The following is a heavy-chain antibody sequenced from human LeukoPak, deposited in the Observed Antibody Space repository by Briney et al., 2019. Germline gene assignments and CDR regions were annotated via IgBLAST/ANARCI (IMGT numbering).Heavy chain of an antibody. J-gene: IGHJ4*02. CDR1: GGSISSYY. CDR2: IHYTGST. Sequence: SETLSLTCTVSGGSISSYYWVWLRQPPGKGLEWIATIHYTGSTYYNPSLKSRVTISVDTSKNQFSLKLSSVTAADTAMYYCARYWGPYDNSGAYFDYWGQGTLVTVSS. V-gene: IGHV4-39*01. CDR3: ARYWGPYDNSGAYFDY. D-gene: IGHD3-22*01.